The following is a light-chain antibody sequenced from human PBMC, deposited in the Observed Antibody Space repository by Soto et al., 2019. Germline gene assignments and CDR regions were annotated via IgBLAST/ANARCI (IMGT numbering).Light chain of an antibody. V-gene: IGKV1-9*01. CDR3: QPLNSFPIP. J-gene: IGKJ3*01. CDR1: QSISSF. Sequence: IQLTQSPSSLSASVGDRVTITCRASQSISSFLAWYQQKPGKAPKLLIYAASTLQSGVPSRFSGSGSGTDFTLTIGSLQPEDFATYYCQPLNSFPIPFGPGTKVDIK. CDR2: AAS.